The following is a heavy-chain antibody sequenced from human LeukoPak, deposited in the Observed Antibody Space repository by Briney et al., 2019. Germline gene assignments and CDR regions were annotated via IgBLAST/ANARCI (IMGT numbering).Heavy chain of an antibody. CDR2: IYYSGNT. CDR3: ARQTGSGLFILP. J-gene: IGHJ4*02. V-gene: IGHV4-39*01. CDR1: GVSISSSNSY. D-gene: IGHD3/OR15-3a*01. Sequence: SETLSLTCTVSGVSISSSNSYWGGLRQPPGKGLEWIGSIYYSGNTYYNAPLKSQVSISIDTSKNQFSLRLTSVTAADTAVYYCARQTGSGLFILPGGQGTLVTVSS.